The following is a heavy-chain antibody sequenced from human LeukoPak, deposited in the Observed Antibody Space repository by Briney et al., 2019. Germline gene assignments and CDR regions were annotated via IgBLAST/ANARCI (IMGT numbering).Heavy chain of an antibody. Sequence: GGSLRLSCAASGFTFSSYGMHWVRQAPGKGLEGVAFIRYDGSNKYYADSVKGRFTISRDNSKNTLYLQMNSLRAEDTAVYYCARDFWSGYPNWFDPWGQGTLVTVSS. CDR2: IRYDGSNK. V-gene: IGHV3-30*02. CDR3: ARDFWSGYPNWFDP. J-gene: IGHJ5*02. CDR1: GFTFSSYG. D-gene: IGHD3-3*01.